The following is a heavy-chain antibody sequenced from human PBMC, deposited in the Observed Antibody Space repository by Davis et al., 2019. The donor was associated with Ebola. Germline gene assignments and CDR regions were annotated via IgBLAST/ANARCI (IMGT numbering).Heavy chain of an antibody. CDR2: ISSSSSYI. J-gene: IGHJ6*04. D-gene: IGHD2-15*01. CDR3: ARGGDIVVVVAATKDYYGMDV. Sequence: GGSLRLSCAASGFTFSSYSMNWVRQAPGKGLEWVSSISSSSSYIYYADSVKGRFTISRDNAKNSLYLQMNSLRAEDTAVYYCARGGDIVVVVAATKDYYGMDVWGKGTTVTVSS. CDR1: GFTFSSYS. V-gene: IGHV3-21*01.